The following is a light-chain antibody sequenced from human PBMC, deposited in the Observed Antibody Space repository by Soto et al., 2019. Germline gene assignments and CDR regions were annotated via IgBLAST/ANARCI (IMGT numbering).Light chain of an antibody. CDR3: QHYYSTPPG. Sequence: DIVMTQSPDSLAVSLGERATINCKSSQSVLSTSDNKNFLAWYQQKPGQPPKLLISWASTRESGVPDRFSGSGSGTDLSLTISSLHAEDVAVYYCQHYYSTPPGFGPGTKVDIK. V-gene: IGKV4-1*01. J-gene: IGKJ3*01. CDR1: QSVLSTSDNKNF. CDR2: WAS.